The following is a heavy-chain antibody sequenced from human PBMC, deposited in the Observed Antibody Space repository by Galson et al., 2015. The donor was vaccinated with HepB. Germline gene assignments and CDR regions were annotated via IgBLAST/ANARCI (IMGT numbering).Heavy chain of an antibody. CDR1: GYSFTNYW. CDR2: IFPGDSDT. V-gene: IGHV5-51*01. CDR3: ARHHYPDDYWSGPLFDS. D-gene: IGHD3-3*01. Sequence: QSGAEVKEPGESLKISCKGSGYSFTNYWIAWVRQMPGKGLEWMGLIFPGDSDTRYSPSFQGQVTISADKSISIVYLQWSSLKASDTAIYYCARHHYPDDYWSGPLFDSWGQGTLVTVSS. J-gene: IGHJ4*02.